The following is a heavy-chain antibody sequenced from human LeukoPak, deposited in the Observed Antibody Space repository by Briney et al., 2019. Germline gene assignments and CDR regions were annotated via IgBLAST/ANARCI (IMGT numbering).Heavy chain of an antibody. CDR3: AKAHTIAVPGTIDY. V-gene: IGHV3-9*03. Sequence: GRSLRLSCAASGFTFDDYAMHWVRQAPGKGLEWVSGISWNSGSIGYADSVKGRFTISRDNAKNSLYLQMNSLRAEDMALYYCAKAHTIAVPGTIDYRGQGTLVTVSS. CDR1: GFTFDDYA. D-gene: IGHD6-19*01. CDR2: ISWNSGSI. J-gene: IGHJ4*02.